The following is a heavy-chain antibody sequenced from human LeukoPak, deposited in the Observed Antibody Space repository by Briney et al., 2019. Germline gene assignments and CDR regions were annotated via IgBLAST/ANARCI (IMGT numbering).Heavy chain of an antibody. V-gene: IGHV4-34*01. Sequence: SETLSLTCAVYGGSFSGYYWSWIRQPPGKGLEWIGEINHSGSTNNNPSLKSRVTISVDTSKNQFSLKLSSVTAADTAVYYCARAGNYYGSGSYYQNAFDIWGQGTMVTVSS. CDR1: GGSFSGYY. CDR3: ARAGNYYGSGSYYQNAFDI. D-gene: IGHD3-10*01. CDR2: INHSGST. J-gene: IGHJ3*02.